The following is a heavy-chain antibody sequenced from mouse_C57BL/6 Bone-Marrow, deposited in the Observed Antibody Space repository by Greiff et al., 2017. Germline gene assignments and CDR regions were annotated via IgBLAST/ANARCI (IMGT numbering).Heavy chain of an antibody. V-gene: IGHV10-1*01. CDR1: GFSFNTYA. CDR3: VRHGESLYYYAMDY. J-gene: IGHJ4*01. Sequence: EVQVVESGGGLVQPKGSLKLSCAASGFSFNTYAMNWVRQAPGKGLEWVARIRSKSNNYATYYADSVKDRFTISRDDSESMLYLQMNNLKTEDTAMYYCVRHGESLYYYAMDYWGQGTSVTVSS. CDR2: IRSKSNNYAT.